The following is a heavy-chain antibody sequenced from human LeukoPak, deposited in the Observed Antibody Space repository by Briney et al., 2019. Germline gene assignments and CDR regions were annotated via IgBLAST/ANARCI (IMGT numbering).Heavy chain of an antibody. J-gene: IGHJ4*02. CDR1: GYTLTELS. CDR3: ATWLRNTIFGVPPHEHSFDY. V-gene: IGHV1-24*01. CDR2: FDPEDGET. Sequence: GASVKVSCKVSGYTLTELSMHWVRQAPGKGLEWMGGFDPEDGETIYAQKFQGRVTMTEDTSTDTAYMELSSLRSEDTAVYYCATWLRNTIFGVPPHEHSFDYWGQGTLVTVSS. D-gene: IGHD3-3*01.